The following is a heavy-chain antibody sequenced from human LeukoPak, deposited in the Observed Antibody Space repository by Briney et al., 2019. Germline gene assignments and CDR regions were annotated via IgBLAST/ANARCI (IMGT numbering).Heavy chain of an antibody. CDR3: AKTLTDYCSGGSCYSGSYYFDY. D-gene: IGHD2-15*01. J-gene: IGHJ4*02. V-gene: IGHV3-23*01. CDR1: GFTFSSYA. CDR2: ISGSGGST. Sequence: GGSLRLSCAASGFTFSSYAMSWVRQAPGKGLEWVSAISGSGGSTYYADSVKGRFTISRDNSKNTLYLQMNSLRAEDTAVYYCAKTLTDYCSGGSCYSGSYYFDYWGQGTLVTVSS.